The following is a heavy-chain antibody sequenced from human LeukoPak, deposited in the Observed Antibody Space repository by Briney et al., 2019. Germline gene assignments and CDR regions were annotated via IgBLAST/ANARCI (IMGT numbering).Heavy chain of an antibody. CDR2: IKPDGTTK. CDR1: GFPFSSYS. CDR3: ARSIPYGTTWYGRSDY. V-gene: IGHV3-7*03. Sequence: GGSLRLSCAASGFPFSSYSMTWVRQAPGKGLEWVANIKPDGTTKFYVDSVKGRFTISRDNALNSLYLQMNGLRAEDTAIYYCARSIPYGTTWYGRSDYWGQGTLVTVSS. J-gene: IGHJ4*02. D-gene: IGHD6-13*01.